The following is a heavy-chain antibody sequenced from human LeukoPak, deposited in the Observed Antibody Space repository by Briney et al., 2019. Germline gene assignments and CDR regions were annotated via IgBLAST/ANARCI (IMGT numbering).Heavy chain of an antibody. CDR3: ARDHHNYDILTGYPGLDYMDV. CDR2: IYHSGST. V-gene: IGHV4-30-2*01. J-gene: IGHJ6*03. CDR1: GGSIRSGDYY. D-gene: IGHD3-9*01. Sequence: SQTLSLTCTVSGGSIRSGDYYWSWIRQPPGKGLEWIGYIYHSGSTYYNPSLKSRVTISVDTSKNQFSLKLSSVTAADTAVYYCARDHHNYDILTGYPGLDYMDVWGKGTTVTVSS.